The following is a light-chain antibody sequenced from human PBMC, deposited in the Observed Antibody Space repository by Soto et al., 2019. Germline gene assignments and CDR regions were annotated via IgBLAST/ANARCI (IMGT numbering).Light chain of an antibody. Sequence: DIVMTQSPLSLPVTPGEPASISCRSSQSLLHSNGYNYLDWYLQKPGQSPQLLIYLGSNRASGVPDGFSGSLSGTNFTLKISRVEAEDVGVYYCMQPLQSWTFGQGTKVEIK. CDR1: QSLLHSNGYNY. CDR3: MQPLQSWT. V-gene: IGKV2-28*01. J-gene: IGKJ1*01. CDR2: LGS.